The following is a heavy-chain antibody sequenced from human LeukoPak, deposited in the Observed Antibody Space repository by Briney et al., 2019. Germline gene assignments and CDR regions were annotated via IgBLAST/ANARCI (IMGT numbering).Heavy chain of an antibody. CDR2: IIPIFGP. CDR3: ATGKDRSGYYYSLDY. Sequence: GASVKVFCKASGGTFSTFPISWVRQAPGQGLEWIGGIIPIFGPNYAQKFQGRATISADLATATAYMELSSLTSEDTSVYYCATGKDRSGYYYSLDYWGQGTLVAVSS. J-gene: IGHJ4*02. CDR1: GGTFSTFP. D-gene: IGHD3-22*01. V-gene: IGHV1-69*13.